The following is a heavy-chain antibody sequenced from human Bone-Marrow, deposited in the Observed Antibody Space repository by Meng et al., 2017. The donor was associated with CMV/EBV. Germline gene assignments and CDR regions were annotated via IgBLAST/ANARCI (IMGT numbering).Heavy chain of an antibody. V-gene: IGHV3-53*01. CDR1: GFTVSSNY. CDR2: IYSGGST. J-gene: IGHJ4*02. Sequence: GESLKISCAASGFTVSSNYMSWVRQAPGKGLEWVSVIYSGGSTYYADSVKGRFTISRDNAKNSLYLQMNSLRAEDTALYYCARGQYSGYDNYFDHWGQGTLVTVSS. CDR3: ARGQYSGYDNYFDH. D-gene: IGHD5-12*01.